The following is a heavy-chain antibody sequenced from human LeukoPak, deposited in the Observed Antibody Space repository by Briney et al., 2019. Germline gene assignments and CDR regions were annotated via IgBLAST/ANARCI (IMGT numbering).Heavy chain of an antibody. J-gene: IGHJ4*02. Sequence: ASVKVSCKAFGYTFTSYYMHWVRQAPGQGLEWMGIINPSGGSTSHAQKFQGRVTMTRDTSTSTVYMELSSLRSEDTAVYYCARDHQYCSGGSCHFDYWGQGTLVTVSS. CDR3: ARDHQYCSGGSCHFDY. D-gene: IGHD2-15*01. V-gene: IGHV1-46*01. CDR1: GYTFTSYY. CDR2: INPSGGST.